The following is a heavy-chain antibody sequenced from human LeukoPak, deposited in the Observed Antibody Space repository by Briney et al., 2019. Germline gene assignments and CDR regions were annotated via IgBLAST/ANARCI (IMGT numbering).Heavy chain of an antibody. V-gene: IGHV4-31*03. J-gene: IGHJ4*02. Sequence: PSETLSLTCTVSGGSISSVGYYWTWIRQHPVKGLEWIGYIYYSGSTYYNPSLKSRLTISVDTSKDQFSPRLSSVTAADTAVYYCASRYTSGTYYSDYWGPGTLVTVSS. CDR1: GGSISSVGYY. CDR3: ASRYTSGTYYSDY. D-gene: IGHD3-10*01. CDR2: IYYSGST.